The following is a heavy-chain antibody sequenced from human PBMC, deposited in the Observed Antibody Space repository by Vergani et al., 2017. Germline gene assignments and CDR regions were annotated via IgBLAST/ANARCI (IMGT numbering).Heavy chain of an antibody. Sequence: EVQLVESGGGSVQSGGSLRLSCVASGFSFNTYWMHWVRQVPGKGLMWVARIDEYGNRATYGDFETGRFTISRDNAKNTVFLQINNLIADDAGVYYCVRTEFCTGIACNTRFDSWGQGALVTVSS. V-gene: IGHV3-74*03. CDR2: IDEYGNRA. J-gene: IGHJ5*01. D-gene: IGHD2-8*02. CDR1: GFSFNTYW. CDR3: VRTEFCTGIACNTRFDS.